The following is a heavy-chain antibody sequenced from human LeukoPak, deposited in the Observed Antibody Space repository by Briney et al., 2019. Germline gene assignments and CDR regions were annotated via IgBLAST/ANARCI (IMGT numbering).Heavy chain of an antibody. CDR3: ASIAVAASDY. V-gene: IGHV3-30*04. CDR2: ISYDGSNK. CDR1: GFTFSSYA. D-gene: IGHD6-19*01. J-gene: IGHJ4*02. Sequence: GGSLRLSCAASGFTFSSYAMHWVRQAPGKGLEWVAVISYDGSNKYYADSVEGRFTISRDNSKNTLYLQMNSLRAEDTAIYYYASIAVAASDYWGQGTLVTVSS.